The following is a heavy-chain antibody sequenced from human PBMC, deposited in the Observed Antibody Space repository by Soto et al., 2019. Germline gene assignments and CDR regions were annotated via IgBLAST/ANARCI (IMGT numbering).Heavy chain of an antibody. J-gene: IGHJ4*02. CDR2: IYYRGNA. D-gene: IGHD5-12*01. CDR1: DDSINSDKYY. CDR3: ARLEGLATISYYFDF. V-gene: IGHV4-39*01. Sequence: SETLSLTCSVSDDSINSDKYYWGWIRQPPGKGLEWIGSIYYRGNAYYNKSLQTRVTISLDKSKRQISLKLNSVTAAYSALYFCARLEGLATISYYFDFWGPGALVTVSS.